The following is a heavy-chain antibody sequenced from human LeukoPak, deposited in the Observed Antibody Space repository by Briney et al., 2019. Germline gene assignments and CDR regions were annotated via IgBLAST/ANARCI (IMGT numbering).Heavy chain of an antibody. CDR3: ARWKMELERNAFDF. Sequence: PGGSLRLSCAASGFTFRTYWMSWIRQAPGNEPEGVADINQDGSEEYYLQSVQGRFTVSRDNAQNAVFLQMTYLRADDTAVYYCARWKMELERNAFDFWGQGTVVTVSS. V-gene: IGHV3-7*01. J-gene: IGHJ3*01. D-gene: IGHD1-26*01. CDR2: INQDGSEE. CDR1: GFTFRTYW.